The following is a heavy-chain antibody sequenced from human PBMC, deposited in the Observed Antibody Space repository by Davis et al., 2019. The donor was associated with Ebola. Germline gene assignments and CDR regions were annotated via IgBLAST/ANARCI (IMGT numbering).Heavy chain of an antibody. D-gene: IGHD2-15*01. CDR2: IYYSGST. CDR1: GGSNSSSSYY. Sequence: MPSETLSLTCTVSGGSNSSSSYYWGWIRQPPGKGLEWIGSIYYSGSTYYNPSLKSRVTISVDTSKNQFSLKLSSVTAADTAVYYCAKADSMGYCSGGSCAPGHWGQGTLVTVSS. J-gene: IGHJ1*01. CDR3: AKADSMGYCSGGSCAPGH. V-gene: IGHV4-39*01.